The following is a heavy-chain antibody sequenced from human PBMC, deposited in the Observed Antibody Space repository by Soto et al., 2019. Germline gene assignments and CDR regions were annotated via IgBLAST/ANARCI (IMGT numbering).Heavy chain of an antibody. V-gene: IGHV1-2*04. CDR1: GYTFTGYY. CDR2: INPNSGGR. J-gene: IGHJ3*02. CDR3: ARDAGRTTVTESDAFDI. Sequence: ASVKVSCKASGYTFTGYYMHWVRQAPGQGREGMGWINPNSGGRNYAQKFQGWVTMTRDTSISTAYMELSRLRSDDTAVYYCARDAGRTTVTESDAFDIWGQGTMVTVSS. D-gene: IGHD4-17*01.